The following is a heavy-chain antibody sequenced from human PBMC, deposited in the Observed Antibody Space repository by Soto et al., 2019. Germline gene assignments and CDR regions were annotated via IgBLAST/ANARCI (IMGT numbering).Heavy chain of an antibody. CDR1: GFSFEDYA. D-gene: IGHD3-16*01. V-gene: IGHV3-7*03. CDR3: FGGNGGPQ. CDR2: IKPDGSAT. J-gene: IGHJ4*02. Sequence: GGSLRLSCAASGFSFEDYAMHWVRQAPGKGLEWVANIKPDGSATNYVDSVKGRFTISRDNVRNSVSLQMNSLRVEDTAVYFCFGGNGGPQWGQGTLVTVSS.